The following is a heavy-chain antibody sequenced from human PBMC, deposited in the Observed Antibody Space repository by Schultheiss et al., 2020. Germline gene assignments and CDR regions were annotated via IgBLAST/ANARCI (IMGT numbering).Heavy chain of an antibody. J-gene: IGHJ4*02. V-gene: IGHV3-23*01. CDR1: GFTFSSYS. CDR3: ANLGQQLLPAKLN. CDR2: ISGSGGST. Sequence: GGSLRLSCAASGFTFSSYSMNWVRQAPGKGLEWVSAISGSGGSTYYADSVKGRFTISRDNSKNTLYLQMNSLRAEDTAVYYCANLGQQLLPAKLNWGQGTLVTVSS. D-gene: IGHD6-13*01.